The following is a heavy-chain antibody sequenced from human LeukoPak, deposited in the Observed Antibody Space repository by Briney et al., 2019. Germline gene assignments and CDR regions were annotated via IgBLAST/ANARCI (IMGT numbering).Heavy chain of an antibody. D-gene: IGHD2-2*01. CDR2: ISSSGGST. J-gene: IGHJ5*02. Sequence: PGGSLRLSCAASGFTFSDYYMSWIRQAPGKGLEWVSHISSSGGSTSYADSVKGRFTISRDNTKNSLFLQMSSLRAEDTAVYYCAKDLRVPAAFNWFDPWGQGTLVTVSS. V-gene: IGHV3-11*01. CDR1: GFTFSDYY. CDR3: AKDLRVPAAFNWFDP.